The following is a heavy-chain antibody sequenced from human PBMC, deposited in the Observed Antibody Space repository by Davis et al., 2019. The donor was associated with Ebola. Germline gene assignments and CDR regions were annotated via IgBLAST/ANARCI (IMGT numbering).Heavy chain of an antibody. J-gene: IGHJ4*02. D-gene: IGHD3-10*01. V-gene: IGHV4-4*02. CDR1: GGSISSNNW. CDR3: ARDAVRGSGRRYFDY. Sequence: GSLRLSCAVSGGSISSNNWWNWVRQPPGKGLEWIGEIYHSGSTNYSPSLKGRVTISVDKSQNQFSLKLNSVTAADTAVYYCARDAVRGSGRRYFDYWGQGTLVTVSS. CDR2: IYHSGST.